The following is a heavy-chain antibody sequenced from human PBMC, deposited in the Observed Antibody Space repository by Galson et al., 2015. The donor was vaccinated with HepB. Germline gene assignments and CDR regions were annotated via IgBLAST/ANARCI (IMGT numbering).Heavy chain of an antibody. V-gene: IGHV4-4*07. J-gene: IGHJ4*02. Sequence: SETLSLTCTVSGGSISSSYWSWIRQPAGKGLEWIGRIYTSGSTNYNPSLKSRVTMTVDTSKNQFSLKLSSATAADTAVYYCASTRHDYGDYGAWNDFDYWGQGTLVTVSS. CDR1: GGSISSSY. CDR2: IYTSGST. D-gene: IGHD4-17*01. CDR3: ASTRHDYGDYGAWNDFDY.